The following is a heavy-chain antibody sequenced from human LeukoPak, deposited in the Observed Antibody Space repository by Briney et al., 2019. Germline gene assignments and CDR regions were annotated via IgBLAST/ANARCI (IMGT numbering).Heavy chain of an antibody. V-gene: IGHV3-48*03. CDR2: ISSSGSTI. Sequence: GGSLRLSCAASGFTFSNYEMNWVRQAPGKGLEWVSYISSSGSTIYYADSVKGRFTISRDNVKKSLYLQMNSLRAEDTAVYYCATGEGYCRGGTCYSGFDYWGQGTLVTVSS. CDR1: GFTFSNYE. J-gene: IGHJ4*02. CDR3: ATGEGYCRGGTCYSGFDY. D-gene: IGHD2-15*01.